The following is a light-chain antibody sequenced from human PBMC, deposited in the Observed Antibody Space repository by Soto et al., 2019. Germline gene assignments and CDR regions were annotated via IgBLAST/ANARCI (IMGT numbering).Light chain of an antibody. CDR2: GAS. CDR1: QSVSSN. V-gene: IGKV3-15*01. J-gene: IGKJ2*01. Sequence: EIVMTQDPATLSVSPGERATLSCSASQSVSSNLAWYQQKPGQAPRLLIYGASTRATGIPARFSGSGSGTEFTRTISILQSEDCALYYCQQYNNWPPYTFGQGTNLEIK. CDR3: QQYNNWPPYT.